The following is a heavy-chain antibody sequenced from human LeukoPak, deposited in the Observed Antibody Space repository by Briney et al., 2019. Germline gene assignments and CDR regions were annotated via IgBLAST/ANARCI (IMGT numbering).Heavy chain of an antibody. D-gene: IGHD1-26*01. CDR2: FDPEDGET. V-gene: IGHV1-24*01. J-gene: IGHJ4*02. CDR1: GYTLTELS. CDR3: ASMKWVGATGPLDY. Sequence: ASVKVSCKVSGYTLTELSMHWVRQAPGKGLEWMGGFDPEDGETIYAQKFQGRVTMTEDTSTDTAYMELSSLRSEDTAVYYCASMKWVGATGPLDYWGQGTLVTVSS.